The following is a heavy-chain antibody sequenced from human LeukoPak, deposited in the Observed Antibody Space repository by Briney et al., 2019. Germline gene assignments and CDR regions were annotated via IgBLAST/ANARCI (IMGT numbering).Heavy chain of an antibody. CDR3: ASLKWWPQHFDY. CDR2: VYYSGST. J-gene: IGHJ4*02. Sequence: KSSETLSLTCTVSGGSISSSYWSWIRQPPGKGLEWIGYVYYSGSTNYNPSLKSRVTLSLDTSKNQFSLKVTSVTAADTAVYYCASLKWWPQHFDYWGQGTLVTVSS. V-gene: IGHV4-59*08. CDR1: GGSISSSY. D-gene: IGHD2-15*01.